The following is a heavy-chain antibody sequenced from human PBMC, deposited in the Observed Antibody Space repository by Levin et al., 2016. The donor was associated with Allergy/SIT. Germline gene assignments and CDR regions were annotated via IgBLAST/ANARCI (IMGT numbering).Heavy chain of an antibody. CDR3: AHMIPAYNYYGSGSPFDF. CDR1: GFSLSTRGVA. Sequence: SGPTLVKPTQTLTLTCTFSGFSLSTRGVAVGWIRQPPGKALECLALIYWDNDKRYSPSLKSSLTITKDTSKNQVVLTITNMDPVDTATYFCAHMIPAYNYYGSGSPFDFWGQGILVTVSS. CDR2: IYWDNDK. D-gene: IGHD3-10*01. V-gene: IGHV2-5*02. J-gene: IGHJ4*02.